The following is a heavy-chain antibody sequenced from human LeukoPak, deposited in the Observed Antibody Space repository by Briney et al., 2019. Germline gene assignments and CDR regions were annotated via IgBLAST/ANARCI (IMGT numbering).Heavy chain of an antibody. CDR3: AIVWSSGYTKDY. Sequence: GGSLRLSCAASGFTFSSYSIAWVRQAPGKGLEWLSYISSSSSTIYFADSVKGRFTISRVNAKNSAYLHMNSLRAEDTAVYYCAIVWSSGYTKDYWGQGTLVTVS. D-gene: IGHD3-22*01. V-gene: IGHV3-48*04. CDR1: GFTFSSYS. J-gene: IGHJ4*02. CDR2: ISSSSSTI.